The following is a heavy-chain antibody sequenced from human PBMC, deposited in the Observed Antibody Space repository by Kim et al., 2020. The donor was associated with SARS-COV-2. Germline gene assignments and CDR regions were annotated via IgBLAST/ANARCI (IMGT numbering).Heavy chain of an antibody. CDR2: ISGSGGST. CDR3: SKGDIVVGCDFDY. J-gene: IGHJ4*02. V-gene: IGHV3-23*01. Sequence: GGYLRLSGAASGFTFSSYGMSWVRQAPGKGLEWVAAISGSGGSTYNADSVKGRFTISRDNSKNTLYLQMNSLRAEDTAVYYCSKGDIVVGCDFDYWGQGTLVTVSS. D-gene: IGHD2-2*01. CDR1: GFTFSSYG.